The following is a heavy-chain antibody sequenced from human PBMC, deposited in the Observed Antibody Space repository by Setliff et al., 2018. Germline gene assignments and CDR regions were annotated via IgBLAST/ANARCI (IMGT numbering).Heavy chain of an antibody. CDR1: GFTFSTYT. J-gene: IGHJ4*02. CDR2: ISRDSNHI. Sequence: GGSLRLSCAASGFTFSTYTMNWIRQAPGKGLEWVSSISRDSNHIYYADSVKGRFTISRDNAKESVYLEMTSLRAEDTAVYYCARDTDQWLVEYYFDLWGQGTPVTVSS. CDR3: ARDTDQWLVEYYFDL. D-gene: IGHD6-19*01. V-gene: IGHV3-21*01.